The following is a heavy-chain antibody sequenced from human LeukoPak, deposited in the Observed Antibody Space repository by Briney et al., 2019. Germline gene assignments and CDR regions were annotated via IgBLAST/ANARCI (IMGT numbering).Heavy chain of an antibody. CDR3: AKEYQLLQEFDP. CDR1: GFTFSNYW. D-gene: IGHD2-2*01. J-gene: IGHJ5*02. CDR2: IKQDGSEK. Sequence: GGSLRLSCAASGFTFSNYWMSWVRQAPGKGLEWVANIKQDGSEKYYVDSVKGRFTISRDNAKNSLYLQMNSLRAEDTAVYYCAKEYQLLQEFDPWGQGTLVTVSS. V-gene: IGHV3-7*03.